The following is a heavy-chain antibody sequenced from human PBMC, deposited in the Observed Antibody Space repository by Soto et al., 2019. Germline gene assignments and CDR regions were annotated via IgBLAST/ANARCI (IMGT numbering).Heavy chain of an antibody. V-gene: IGHV4-59*01. D-gene: IGHD6-13*01. CDR3: ARDRRIAAAGTNWFDP. J-gene: IGHJ5*02. CDR2: IYYSGST. CDR1: GGSISSYY. Sequence: SETLSLTCTVSGGSISSYYWSWIRQPPGKGLEWIGYIYYSGSTNYNPSLKSRVTISVDTSKNQFSLKLSSVTAANTAVYYCARDRRIAAAGTNWFDPWGQGTLVTVSS.